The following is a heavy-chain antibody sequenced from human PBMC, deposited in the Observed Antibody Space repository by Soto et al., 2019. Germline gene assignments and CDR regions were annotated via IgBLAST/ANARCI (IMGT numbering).Heavy chain of an antibody. J-gene: IGHJ5*02. V-gene: IGHV3-23*01. CDR3: ANCLITTRTINWFDP. CDR1: GFTFSSYA. Sequence: GGSLRLSCAASGFTFSSYAMSRVRQAPGKGLEWVPAISGSGGSTYYADSVKGRFTISRDNSKNTLYLQMNSLRAEDTAVYYCANCLITTRTINWFDPWGQGTLVTVSS. D-gene: IGHD3-22*01. CDR2: ISGSGGST.